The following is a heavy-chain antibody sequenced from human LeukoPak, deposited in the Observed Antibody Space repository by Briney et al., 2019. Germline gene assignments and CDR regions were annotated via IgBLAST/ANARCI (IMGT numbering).Heavy chain of an antibody. CDR2: IYYSGST. J-gene: IGHJ4*02. D-gene: IGHD6-13*01. CDR3: ARQGGIAAAGSIDY. V-gene: IGHV4-39*01. Sequence: SETLSLTCTVSGGSISSSSYYWGWIRQPPGKGLEWIGSIYYSGSTYYNPSLKSRVTISVDTSKNQFSLKLSSVTAADTAVYYCARQGGIAAAGSIDYWGQGTLVTVSS. CDR1: GGSISSSSYY.